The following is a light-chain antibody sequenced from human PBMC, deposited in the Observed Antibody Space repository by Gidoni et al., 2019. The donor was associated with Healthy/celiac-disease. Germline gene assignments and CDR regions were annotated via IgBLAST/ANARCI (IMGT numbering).Light chain of an antibody. V-gene: IGKV1-27*01. CDR2: AAS. Sequence: DIQMTQSPTSLSASVGDRVTITCRASQGIGNYLAWYQQKLGKVPKLLIYAASILQSGVPSRFSGSGSGTDFTLTISSLQPEDVATYYCQKYNSAPYTFGQGTKLEIK. J-gene: IGKJ2*01. CDR1: QGIGNY. CDR3: QKYNSAPYT.